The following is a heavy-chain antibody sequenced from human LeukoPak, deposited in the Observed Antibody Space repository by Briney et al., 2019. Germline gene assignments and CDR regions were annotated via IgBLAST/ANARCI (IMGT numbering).Heavy chain of an antibody. D-gene: IGHD3-9*01. CDR3: AKSHLLRYFDWSKNY. V-gene: IGHV3-23*01. CDR2: ISGSGGGI. Sequence: PGGSLRLSCAASGFTFSSYAMSSVRQAPGKGREWVSAISGSGGGIYYVDSVKGGFTISRDNSKNTLYLQMNSLRAEDTTVYYCAKSHLLRYFDWSKNYWGQGTLVTVSS. J-gene: IGHJ4*02. CDR1: GFTFSSYA.